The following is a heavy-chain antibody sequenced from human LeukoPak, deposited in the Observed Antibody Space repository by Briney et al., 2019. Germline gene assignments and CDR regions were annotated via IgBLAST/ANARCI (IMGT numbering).Heavy chain of an antibody. CDR3: ARVSRYNWNNRYFDY. CDR1: GYTFTGYY. V-gene: IGHV1-2*02. D-gene: IGHD1/OR15-1a*01. J-gene: IGHJ4*02. CDR2: INPNSGGT. Sequence: ASVKVSCKASGYTFTGYYMHWVRQAPGQGLEWMGWINPNSGGTNCAQKFQGRVTMTRDTSISTAYMELSRLRSDDTAVYYCARVSRYNWNNRYFDYWGQGTLVTVSS.